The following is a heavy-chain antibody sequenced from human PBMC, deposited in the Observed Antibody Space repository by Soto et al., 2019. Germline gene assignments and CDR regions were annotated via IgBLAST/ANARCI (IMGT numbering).Heavy chain of an antibody. CDR1: GFTFSSYE. CDR2: ISSSGSTI. V-gene: IGHV3-48*03. Sequence: GGSLRLSCAASGFTFSSYEMNWVRQVPGKGLEWVSYISSSGSTIYYADSVKGRFAISRDNAKNSLYLQMNSLRAEDTAVYYCVREDTALPYWGQGTLVTVSS. J-gene: IGHJ4*02. D-gene: IGHD5-18*01. CDR3: VREDTALPY.